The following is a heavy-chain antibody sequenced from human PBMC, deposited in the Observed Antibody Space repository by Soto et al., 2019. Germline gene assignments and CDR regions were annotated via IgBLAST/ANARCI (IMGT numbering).Heavy chain of an antibody. V-gene: IGHV3-30-3*01. CDR3: ARDLRHSYGYLEVDDY. CDR1: GFTSSSYA. Sequence: QVQLVESGGGVVQPGRSLRLSCAASGFTSSSYAMHWVRQAPGKGLEWVAVISYDGSNKYYADSVKGRFTISRDNSKNTLYLQMNSLRAEDTAAYYCARDLRHSYGYLEVDDYWGQGTLVTVSS. D-gene: IGHD5-18*01. CDR2: ISYDGSNK. J-gene: IGHJ4*02.